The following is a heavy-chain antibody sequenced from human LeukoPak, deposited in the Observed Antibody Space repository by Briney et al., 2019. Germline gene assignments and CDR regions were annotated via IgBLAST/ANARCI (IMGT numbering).Heavy chain of an antibody. D-gene: IGHD3-22*01. V-gene: IGHV1-46*01. CDR3: AGDLPYYDSTGRVPTDAFDI. J-gene: IGHJ3*02. CDR1: GYTFTNYF. CDR2: IKPSGGST. Sequence: GASVKVSCKASGYTFTNYFIHWVRQAPGQGLEWMGIIKPSGGSTSYAQRFQGRVTMTTDTSTSTAYMDLRSLRSDDTAVYYCAGDLPYYDSTGRVPTDAFDIWGQGTMVTVSS.